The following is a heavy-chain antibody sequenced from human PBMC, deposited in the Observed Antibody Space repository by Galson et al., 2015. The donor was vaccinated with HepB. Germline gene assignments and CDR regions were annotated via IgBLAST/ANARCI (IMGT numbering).Heavy chain of an antibody. CDR2: IIPILGIA. Sequence: SVKVSCKASGGTFSSYAISWVRQAPGQGLEWMGRIIPILGIANYAQKFQGRVTITADKSTSTAYMELSSLRSEDTAVYYCARATTPMLAYCGGDCQYFDYWGQGTLVTVSS. J-gene: IGHJ4*02. CDR1: GGTFSSYA. D-gene: IGHD2-21*02. CDR3: ARATTPMLAYCGGDCQYFDY. V-gene: IGHV1-69*04.